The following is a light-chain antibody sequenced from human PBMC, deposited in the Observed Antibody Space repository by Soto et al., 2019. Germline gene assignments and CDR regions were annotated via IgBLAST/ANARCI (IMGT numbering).Light chain of an antibody. Sequence: SYELTQPPSLSVSPGQTASFNCSGDSLGEKYVYWYQQKPGQSPVLLIHRDAERPSGIPERFSGSNSGNTATLTISGTQAMDEADYYCQAWDTTTAIFGGGTKVTVL. CDR2: RDA. J-gene: IGLJ2*01. CDR1: SLGEKY. V-gene: IGLV3-1*01. CDR3: QAWDTTTAI.